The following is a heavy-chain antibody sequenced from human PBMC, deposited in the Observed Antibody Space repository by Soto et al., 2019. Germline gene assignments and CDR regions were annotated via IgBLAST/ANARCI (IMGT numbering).Heavy chain of an antibody. Sequence: SETLSLTCTVSGGSMSSYYWSWIRQPPGKGLEWIGYIYYSGSTNYNPSLRSRVTISVDTSKNQFFLRLNSVTAADTAVYYCTGDRGYSNWFDPWGQGTLVTVSS. CDR2: IYYSGST. CDR3: TGDRGYSNWFDP. D-gene: IGHD5-18*01. CDR1: GGSMSSYY. V-gene: IGHV4-59*01. J-gene: IGHJ5*02.